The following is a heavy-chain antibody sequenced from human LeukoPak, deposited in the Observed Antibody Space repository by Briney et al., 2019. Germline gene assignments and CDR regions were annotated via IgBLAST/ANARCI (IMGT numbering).Heavy chain of an antibody. V-gene: IGHV1-18*01. CDR2: ISAYNGNT. D-gene: IGHD3-3*01. Sequence: GASVKVSCKASGYTFTSYGISWVRQAPGQGLEWMGWISAYNGNTNYAQELQGRVTMTTDTSTSTAYMELRSLRSDDTAVYYCARGGYYDFWSGPDPGGFITGYYGMDVWGQGTTVTVSS. CDR1: GYTFTSYG. J-gene: IGHJ6*02. CDR3: ARGGYYDFWSGPDPGGFITGYYGMDV.